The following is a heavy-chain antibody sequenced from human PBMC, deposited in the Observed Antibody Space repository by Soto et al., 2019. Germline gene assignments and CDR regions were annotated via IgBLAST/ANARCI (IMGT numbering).Heavy chain of an antibody. V-gene: IGHV4-4*02. CDR3: ARRQLARQYYYYYMDV. CDR1: SGSISSSNW. CDR2: IYHSGST. J-gene: IGHJ6*03. D-gene: IGHD6-13*01. Sequence: QVQLQESGPGLVKPSGTLSLTCAVSSGSISSSNWWSWVRQPPGKGLEWIGEIYHSGSTNYNPSLKSRVTISVDKSTNQFSLKLSSVTAADTAVYYCARRQLARQYYYYYMDVWGKGTTVTVSS.